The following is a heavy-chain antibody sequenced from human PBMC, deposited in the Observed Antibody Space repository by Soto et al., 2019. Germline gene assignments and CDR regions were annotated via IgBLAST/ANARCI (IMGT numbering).Heavy chain of an antibody. Sequence: GGSLRLSCAASGFTFSSYAMHWVRQAPGKGLEWVAVISYDGSNKYYADSVKGRFTISRDNSKNTLYLQMNSLRAEDTAVYYCAEGPDSYGYAYFQHGGRGTLVTVSS. J-gene: IGHJ1*01. V-gene: IGHV3-30-3*02. CDR3: AEGPDSYGYAYFQH. CDR1: GFTFSSYA. D-gene: IGHD5-18*01. CDR2: ISYDGSNK.